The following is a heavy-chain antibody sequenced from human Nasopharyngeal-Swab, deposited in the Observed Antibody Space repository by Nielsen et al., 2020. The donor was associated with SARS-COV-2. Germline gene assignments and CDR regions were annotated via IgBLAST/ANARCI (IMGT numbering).Heavy chain of an antibody. J-gene: IGHJ4*02. CDR3: ARAPSPDDSSGGGY. Sequence: GESLKISCVASGFTFSIYGMHWVRQAPGKGLKWLASIWYDGSNKYYAGSVKGRFTISRDNSKNTVYLQMNSLRGEDTAVYYCARAPSPDDSSGGGYWGQGTLVTVSS. CDR2: IWYDGSNK. CDR1: GFTFSIYG. D-gene: IGHD3-22*01. V-gene: IGHV3-33*01.